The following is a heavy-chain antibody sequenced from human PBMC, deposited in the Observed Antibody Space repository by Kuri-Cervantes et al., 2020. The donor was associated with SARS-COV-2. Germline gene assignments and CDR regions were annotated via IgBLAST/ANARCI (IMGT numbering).Heavy chain of an antibody. CDR3: ARGVPDGSGSYFFDNFDY. D-gene: IGHD1-26*01. J-gene: IGHJ4*02. V-gene: IGHV4-34*09. Sequence: SQTLSLTCAVYGGSFSGYYWSWVRQPPGKGLEWIGEINHSGSTYYNPSLKSRVTISVDTSKNQFSLKLSSVTAADTAVYYCARGVPDGSGSYFFDNFDYWGQGTLVTVSS. CDR1: GGSFSGYY. CDR2: INHSGST.